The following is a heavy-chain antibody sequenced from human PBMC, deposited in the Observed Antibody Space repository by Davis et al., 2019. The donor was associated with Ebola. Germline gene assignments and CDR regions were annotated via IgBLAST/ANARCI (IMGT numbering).Heavy chain of an antibody. J-gene: IGHJ5*02. CDR2: IYPGDSDT. CDR1: GYSFTSYW. Sequence: GESLKISCKGSGYSFTSYWIGWVRQMPGKGLEWMGIIYPGDSDTRYSPSFQGQVTISADKSISTAYLQWSSLKASDTAMYYCARQAIVVPAAIWDWFDPWGQGTLVTVSS. D-gene: IGHD2-2*01. CDR3: ARQAIVVPAAIWDWFDP. V-gene: IGHV5-51*01.